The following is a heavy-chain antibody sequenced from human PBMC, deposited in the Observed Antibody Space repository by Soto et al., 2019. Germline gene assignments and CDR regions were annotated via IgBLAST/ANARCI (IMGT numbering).Heavy chain of an antibody. CDR2: IHHSGST. CDR1: GGSISGGEC. V-gene: IGHV4-4*02. D-gene: IGHD6-19*01. J-gene: IGHJ4*02. CDR3: TRNGGWNFDH. Sequence: QVQLQESGPGLVNPSGTLSLTCAVSGGSISGGECWSWVRQPPGKGREWIGEIHHSGSTGYNPSLKSRVTISVDKAKNQFSLKLSSVTAADTAVYYCTRNGGWNFDHWGQGTLVTVSS.